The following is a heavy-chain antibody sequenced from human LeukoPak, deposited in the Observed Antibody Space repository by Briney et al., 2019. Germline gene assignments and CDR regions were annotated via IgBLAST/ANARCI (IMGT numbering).Heavy chain of an antibody. CDR3: ERTSSYYYDGSGYDY. V-gene: IGHV1-2*06. D-gene: IGHD3-22*01. CDR2: INPNSGVT. CDR1: GYTFTGYY. Sequence: VASVKVSCKASGYTFTGYYMHWVRQAPGQGLEWMGRINPNSGVTNYAQKFQGRVTMTRDTSISTPYMELSRLSSDDTAVYYCERTSSYYYDGSGYDYWGQGNLVTVSS. J-gene: IGHJ4*02.